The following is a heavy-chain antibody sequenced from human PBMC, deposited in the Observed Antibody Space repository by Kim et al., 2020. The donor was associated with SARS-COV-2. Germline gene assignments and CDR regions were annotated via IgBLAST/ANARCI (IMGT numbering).Heavy chain of an antibody. CDR3: ARDTNYYDNNNYYDVFD. D-gene: IGHD3-22*01. CDR1: GFSFSNFW. Sequence: GGSLRLSCAASGFSFSNFWMTWVRQAPGKGLEWVANIRGDGSLTDYVDSVKGRFHISRDNAKTSLYLQMNSLRAEDTAVYYCARDTNYYDNNNYYDVFD. CDR2: IRGDGSLT. V-gene: IGHV3-7*01. J-gene: IGHJ3*02.